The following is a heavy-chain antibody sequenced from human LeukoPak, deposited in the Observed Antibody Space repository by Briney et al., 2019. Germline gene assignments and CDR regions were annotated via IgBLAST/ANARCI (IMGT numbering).Heavy chain of an antibody. CDR3: AKDKVAAGTGYFDY. CDR2: ISWNSGSI. Sequence: GRSLRLSCAASGFTFDDYAMHWVRQAPGKGLEWVSGISWNSGSIGYADSVKGRFTISRDNAKNSLYLQMNSLRAEDTALYYCAKDKVAAGTGYFDYWGQGTLVTVSS. D-gene: IGHD2-15*01. CDR1: GFTFDDYA. J-gene: IGHJ4*02. V-gene: IGHV3-9*01.